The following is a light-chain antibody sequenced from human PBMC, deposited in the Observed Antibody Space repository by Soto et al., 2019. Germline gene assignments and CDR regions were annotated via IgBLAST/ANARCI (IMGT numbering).Light chain of an antibody. V-gene: IGKV3-15*01. J-gene: IGKJ5*01. CDR1: QSVSNN. Sequence: EIMMTQSPATLSVSPGERATLSCRASQSVSNNVSWYQQKPGQPPRLLIYYASTRATGIPARFSGSGSGTEFTLTISRLQSEDFALYYCQQYNNWPPITFGQGTRLEIK. CDR3: QQYNNWPPIT. CDR2: YAS.